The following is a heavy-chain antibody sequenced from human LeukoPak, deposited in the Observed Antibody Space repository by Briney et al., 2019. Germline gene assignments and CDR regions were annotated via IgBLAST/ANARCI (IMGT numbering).Heavy chain of an antibody. V-gene: IGHV3-30*02. D-gene: IGHD3-10*01. CDR1: GFAFSNYA. CDR2: IRYSGGEQ. J-gene: IGHJ5*02. CDR3: AKDLMRDQWFGES. Sequence: GGSLRLSCAASGFAFSNYAVAWVRQAPGKGLEWVAFIRYSGGEQFYAESVKGRFTISRDNSKSTLYLQMNSLRDEDTAMYYCAKDLMRDQWFGESWGQGTLVTVSS.